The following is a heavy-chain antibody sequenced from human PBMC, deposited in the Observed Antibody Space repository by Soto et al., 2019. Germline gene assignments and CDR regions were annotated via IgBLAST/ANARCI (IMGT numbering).Heavy chain of an antibody. D-gene: IGHD3-10*01. Sequence: QVQLVQSGAEVKKPGSSVKVSCKASGGSFSTYAISWLRQAPGQGLEWMGGIIPLFGTPNYAQRVQGRVTNNAEESTSTAYMELSRLRSDDTAVYYCARDRDDYGSGNYYNRIDFWGQGTLVTVSS. CDR1: GGSFSTYA. CDR2: IIPLFGTP. J-gene: IGHJ4*02. CDR3: ARDRDDYGSGNYYNRIDF. V-gene: IGHV1-69*01.